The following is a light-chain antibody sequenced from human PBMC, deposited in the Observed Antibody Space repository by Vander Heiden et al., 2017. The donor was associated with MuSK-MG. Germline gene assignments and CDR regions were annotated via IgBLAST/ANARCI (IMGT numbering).Light chain of an antibody. CDR2: DAS. V-gene: IGKV1-5*01. J-gene: IGKJ2*01. Sequence: DIQMTLSPSTLSASVGDRATITCRASQSISSWLAWYQQKPGKAPKLLIYDASRCERGVPSRFSGSGSATEFTRTSSRLQPDDFATYYCRQDNSCYTFGQGTKVEIK. CDR3: RQDNSCYT. CDR1: QSISSW.